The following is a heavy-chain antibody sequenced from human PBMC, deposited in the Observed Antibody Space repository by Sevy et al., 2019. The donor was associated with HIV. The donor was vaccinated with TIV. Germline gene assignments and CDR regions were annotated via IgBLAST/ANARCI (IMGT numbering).Heavy chain of an antibody. CDR1: GFTFSSYG. CDR2: IWYEGSNK. D-gene: IGHD3-3*02. CDR3: AGEFKHLAINYYGMDV. J-gene: IGHJ6*02. Sequence: GGSLRLSCAASGFTFSSYGMHWVRQAPGKGLEWVAVIWYEGSNKYYADSVKGRFTISRDNSKNTLYLQMNSLRAEDTAVYYCAGEFKHLAINYYGMDVWGQGTTVTVSS. V-gene: IGHV3-33*01.